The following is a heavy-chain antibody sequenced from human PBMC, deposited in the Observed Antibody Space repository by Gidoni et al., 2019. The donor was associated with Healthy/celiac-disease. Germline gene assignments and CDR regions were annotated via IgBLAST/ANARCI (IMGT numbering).Heavy chain of an antibody. CDR1: GGSFSGYY. D-gene: IGHD1-26*01. CDR2: INHSGST. V-gene: IGHV4-34*01. J-gene: IGHJ1*01. Sequence: QVQLQQWGAGLLKPSETLSLTCAVYGGSFSGYYWSWIRQPPGKGLEWIGEINHSGSTNYNPSLTSRVTISVDTSKNQFSLKLSSVTAADTAVYYCARAGRFCGSYFAPSSGGYFQHWGQGTLVTVSS. CDR3: ARAGRFCGSYFAPSSGGYFQH.